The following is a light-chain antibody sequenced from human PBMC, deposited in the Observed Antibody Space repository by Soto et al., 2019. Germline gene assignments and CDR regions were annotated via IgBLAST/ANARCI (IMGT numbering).Light chain of an antibody. CDR3: QQHYSYPQT. CDR2: AAS. V-gene: IGKV1-8*01. CDR1: QDISSY. J-gene: IGKJ1*01. Sequence: AIRITQSPSSLSTSTGAKVPILSRASQDISSYLAWYQQKPGKAAKHLIYAASTLQSGVPSRFSGSGSGTEFTLTISSLQPEDFATYYCQQHYSYPQTFGQGTKVDI.